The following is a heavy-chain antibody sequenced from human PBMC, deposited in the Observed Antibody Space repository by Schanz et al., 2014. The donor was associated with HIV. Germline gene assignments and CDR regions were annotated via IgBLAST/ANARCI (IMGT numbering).Heavy chain of an antibody. D-gene: IGHD1-26*01. V-gene: IGHV3-33*08. CDR2: LWHDGTNK. CDR1: RFTFSSYA. J-gene: IGHJ6*02. Sequence: VQLVESGGGLVQPGGSLRLSCAASRFTFSSYAMSWVRQAPGKGLEWVAVLWHDGTNKYYVDSVKDRFTISRDNSKNTLYLQMNGLRADDTAVYYCARTSRIVIPDRDPRLSYLYGMDVWGQGTTVTVSS. CDR3: ARTSRIVIPDRDPRLSYLYGMDV.